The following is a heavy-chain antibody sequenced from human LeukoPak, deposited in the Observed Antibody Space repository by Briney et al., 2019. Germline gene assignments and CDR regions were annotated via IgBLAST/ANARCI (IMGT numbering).Heavy chain of an antibody. CDR2: IYYSGST. J-gene: IGHJ3*02. Sequence: SETLSLTCTVSGGSISSSSYYWGWIRQPPGKGLEWIGSIYYSGSTYYNPSLKSRVTISVDTSKNQFSLKLSSVTAADTAVYYCARYCSSTSCYMTYAFDIWGQGTMVTVSS. V-gene: IGHV4-39*07. CDR1: GGSISSSSYY. D-gene: IGHD2-2*02. CDR3: ARYCSSTSCYMTYAFDI.